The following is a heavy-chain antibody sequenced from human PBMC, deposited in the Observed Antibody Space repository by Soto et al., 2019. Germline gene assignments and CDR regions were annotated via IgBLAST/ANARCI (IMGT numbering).Heavy chain of an antibody. D-gene: IGHD2-15*01. CDR2: IDPSDSFT. CDR3: ARHLQYCSGSHFYTYYYGMDV. V-gene: IGHV5-10-1*01. Sequence: RESLKISYTASGYIFTTYWITWVRQIPGKDLEYLGRIDPSDSFTSYNPSFQGHVTLSADKSISAAYLQWSSLKASDTAIYYCARHLQYCSGSHFYTYYYGMDVWGPGTAVSVTS. CDR1: GYIFTTYW. J-gene: IGHJ6*01.